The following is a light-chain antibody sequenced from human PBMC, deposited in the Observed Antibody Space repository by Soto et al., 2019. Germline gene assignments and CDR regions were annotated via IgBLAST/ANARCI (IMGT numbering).Light chain of an antibody. V-gene: IGLV1-44*01. Sequence: QSVLTQPPSASGTPGQTITISCSGDSSNIGINTVSWYEHLPGTAPRLLIYGNNQRPSGVPDRFSGSKSGTSASLAISGLRSEDEAHYYCATWDDSLDVHVFGTGTKLTVL. CDR3: ATWDDSLDVHV. J-gene: IGLJ1*01. CDR2: GNN. CDR1: SSNIGINT.